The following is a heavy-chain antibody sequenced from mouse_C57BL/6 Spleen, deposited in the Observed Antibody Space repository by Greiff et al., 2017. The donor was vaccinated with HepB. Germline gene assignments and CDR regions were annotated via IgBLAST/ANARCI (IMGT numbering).Heavy chain of an antibody. V-gene: IGHV1-55*01. CDR2: IYPGSGST. D-gene: IGHD2-5*01. CDR1: GYTFTSYW. CDR3: ARAYYSNYVWYFDV. J-gene: IGHJ1*03. Sequence: VKLQQPGAELVKPGASVKMSCKASGYTFTSYWITWVKQRPGQGLEWIGDIYPGSGSTNYNEKFKSKATLTVDTSSSTAYMQLSSLTSEDSAVYYCARAYYSNYVWYFDVWGTGTTVTVSS.